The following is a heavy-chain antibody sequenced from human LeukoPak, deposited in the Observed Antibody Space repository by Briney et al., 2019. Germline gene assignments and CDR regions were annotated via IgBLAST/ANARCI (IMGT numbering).Heavy chain of an antibody. V-gene: IGHV3-30*18. Sequence: TGRSLRLSCAASGFTFSSYGMHWVRQAPGKGLEWVTVISYDGSNKYYADSVKGRFTISRDNSRKTVFLQMNSLTPEDAATYYCTKDSQGFYGGFWYGTYGMDVWGQGTTVTVSS. D-gene: IGHD3-16*01. CDR2: ISYDGSNK. CDR3: TKDSQGFYGGFWYGTYGMDV. J-gene: IGHJ6*02. CDR1: GFTFSSYG.